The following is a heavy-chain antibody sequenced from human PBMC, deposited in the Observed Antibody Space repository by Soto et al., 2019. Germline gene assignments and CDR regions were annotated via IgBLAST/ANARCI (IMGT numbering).Heavy chain of an antibody. V-gene: IGHV4-59*12. CDR2: IHYSGLT. CDR1: NGSISGFY. D-gene: IGHD3-10*01. CDR3: VRVGVRIAKHFD. Sequence: SETLSLPGSVSNGSISGFYCTWIRQPPWKKLQWIGYIHYSGLTDYNPSLTSRATMSVDTSKNQFSLNLKSITAADTAVYYCVRVGVRIAKHFD. J-gene: IGHJ4*01.